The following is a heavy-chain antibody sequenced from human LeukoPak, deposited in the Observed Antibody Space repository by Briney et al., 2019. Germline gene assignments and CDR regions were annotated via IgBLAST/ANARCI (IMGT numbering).Heavy chain of an antibody. Sequence: PSETLSLTCTVSGYSISSGYYWGWIRQPPGKGLEWIGYIYYSGSTNYNPSLKSRVTISVDTSKNQFSLKLSSVTAADTAVYYCAGLSSGWANWFDPWGQGTLVTVSS. CDR2: IYYSGST. D-gene: IGHD6-19*01. J-gene: IGHJ5*02. V-gene: IGHV4-38-2*02. CDR3: AGLSSGWANWFDP. CDR1: GYSISSGYY.